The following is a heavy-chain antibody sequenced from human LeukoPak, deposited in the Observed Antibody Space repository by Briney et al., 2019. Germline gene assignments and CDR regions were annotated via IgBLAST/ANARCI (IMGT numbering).Heavy chain of an antibody. CDR2: ISAYNGNT. J-gene: IGHJ4*02. CDR1: GYTFIGHY. D-gene: IGHD5-12*01. Sequence: ASVKVSCKASGYTFIGHYMHWVRQAPGQGLEWMGWISAYNGNTNYAQKLQGRVTMTTDTSTSTAYMELRSLRSDDTAVYYCARDGLVAYYFDYWGQGTLVTVSS. CDR3: ARDGLVAYYFDY. V-gene: IGHV1-18*04.